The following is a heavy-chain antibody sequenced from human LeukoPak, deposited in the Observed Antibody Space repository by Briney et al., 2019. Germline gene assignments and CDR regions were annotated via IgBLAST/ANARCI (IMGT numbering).Heavy chain of an antibody. V-gene: IGHV1-46*01. CDR1: GYTFTSYY. CDR3: ARDQEGFDY. J-gene: IGHJ4*02. Sequence: GASVRVSCKASGYTFTSYYMHWVRQAPGQGLEWMGIINPSGGTTSYAQKFQGRVTMTRDTSTSTVFMELSSLRSEDTAVYYCARDQEGFDYWGQGTLVTVSS. CDR2: INPSGGTT.